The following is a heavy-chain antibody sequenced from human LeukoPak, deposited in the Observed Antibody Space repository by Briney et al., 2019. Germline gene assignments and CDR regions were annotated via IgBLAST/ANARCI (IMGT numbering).Heavy chain of an antibody. CDR1: GYTFTSYG. D-gene: IGHD2-2*01. Sequence: VASVKVSCKASGYTFTSYGISWVRQAPGQGLEWMGWTIPILGTANYAQKFQGRVTITADESTSTAYMELRSLRSEDTAVYYCARDRGYCSSTSCYVYYYYYMDVWGKGTTVTVSS. CDR3: ARDRGYCSSTSCYVYYYYYMDV. J-gene: IGHJ6*03. CDR2: TIPILGTA. V-gene: IGHV1-69*13.